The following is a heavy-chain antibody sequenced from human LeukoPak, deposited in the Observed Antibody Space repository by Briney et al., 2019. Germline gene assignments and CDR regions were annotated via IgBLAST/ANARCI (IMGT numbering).Heavy chain of an antibody. Sequence: SETLSLTCTVSGGSISSGDYYWSWIRQPPGKGLEWIGYIYYSGSTYYNPSLKRRVTISVDTSKNQFSPKLSSVTAADTAVYYCAREPTVVTGAFDIWGQGTMVTVSS. CDR3: AREPTVVTGAFDI. D-gene: IGHD4-23*01. CDR1: GGSISSGDYY. CDR2: IYYSGST. J-gene: IGHJ3*02. V-gene: IGHV4-30-4*08.